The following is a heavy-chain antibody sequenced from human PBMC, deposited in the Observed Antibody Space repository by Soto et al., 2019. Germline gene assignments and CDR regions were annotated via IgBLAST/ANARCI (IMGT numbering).Heavy chain of an antibody. CDR2: ISSSSSYI. CDR1: GFTFSSYS. J-gene: IGHJ3*02. V-gene: IGHV3-21*01. D-gene: IGHD2-2*01. Sequence: PGGSLRLSCAASGFTFSSYSMNWVRQAPGKGLEWVSSISSSSSYIYYADSVKGRFTISRDNAKNSLYLQMNSLRAEDTAVYYCASLGYCSSTSCQNDAFDIWGQGTMVTVSS. CDR3: ASLGYCSSTSCQNDAFDI.